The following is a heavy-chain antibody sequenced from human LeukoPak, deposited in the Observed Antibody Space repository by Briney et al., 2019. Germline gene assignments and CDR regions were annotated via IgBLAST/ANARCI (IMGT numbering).Heavy chain of an antibody. CDR3: RAAADLNDY. V-gene: IGHV3-73*01. CDR1: GFTFSGSA. D-gene: IGHD6-13*01. J-gene: IGHJ4*02. CDR2: IRSKADSYTT. Sequence: GGFLKLSCVASGFTFSGSAMHWVRQASGKGLEWLGRIRSKADSYTTAYAASVKGRFIVSRDDSKNTAYLQMNSLKTEDTAVYYCRAAADLNDYWGQGTLVTVSS.